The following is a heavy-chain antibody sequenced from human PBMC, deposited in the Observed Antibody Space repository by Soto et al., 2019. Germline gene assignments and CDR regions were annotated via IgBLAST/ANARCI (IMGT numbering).Heavy chain of an antibody. CDR1: GFSLSTSGVG. V-gene: IGHV2-5*01. J-gene: IGHJ5*02. Sequence: SGHTLVNPTQTLTLTCTFAGFSLSTSGVGVGWIRQPPGKALEWLALIYWNDDKRYSPSLKSRLTITKDTSKNQVVLTMTNMDHVDTATSSCANRPDSRSWHNWFDPWGQGTL. D-gene: IGHD6-13*01. CDR3: ANRPDSRSWHNWFDP. CDR2: IYWNDDK.